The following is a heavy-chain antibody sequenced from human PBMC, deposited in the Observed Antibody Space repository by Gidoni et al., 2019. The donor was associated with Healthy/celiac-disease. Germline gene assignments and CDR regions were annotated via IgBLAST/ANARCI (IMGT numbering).Heavy chain of an antibody. D-gene: IGHD5-12*01. CDR1: GFTFDDST. CDR2: ISWDGGST. J-gene: IGHJ4*02. CDR3: AKDLRGGFGDGYNYGFDY. Sequence: EVQLVESGGVVVQPGGSLRLSCAASGFTFDDSTMHWVRQAPGKGLEWVSLISWDGGSTYYADSVKGRFTISRDNSKNSLYLQMNSLRTEDTALYYCAKDLRGGFGDGYNYGFDYWGQGTLVTVSS. V-gene: IGHV3-43*01.